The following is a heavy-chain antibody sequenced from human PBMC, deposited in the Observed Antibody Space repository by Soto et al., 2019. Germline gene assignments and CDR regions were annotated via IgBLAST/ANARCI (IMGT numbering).Heavy chain of an antibody. J-gene: IGHJ4*02. D-gene: IGHD6-13*01. CDR3: ARHRLYSSSWTTFDY. Sequence: RGSLKVSCTGSGYNFATYWIGWGRQMPGKGLEWMGIIYPSNSDTKYSPSFQGQVTISAEESINTAYLQWSSLTASDTAVYYCARHRLYSSSWTTFDYWGQGALVTVSS. CDR2: IYPSNSDT. V-gene: IGHV5-51*01. CDR1: GYNFATYW.